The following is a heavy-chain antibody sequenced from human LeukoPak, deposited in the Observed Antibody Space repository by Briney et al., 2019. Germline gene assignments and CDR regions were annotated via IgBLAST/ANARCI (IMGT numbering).Heavy chain of an antibody. CDR3: AKAPVTTCSGAYCYPFDY. Sequence: GGSLRLSCAASGFTFSDYYMSWIRQAPGKGLEWVSAISVSGNTYHADSVKGRFTISRDSSKNTLYLQMNRLRAEDAAVYYCAKAPVTTCSGAYCYPFDYWGQGTLVTVSS. J-gene: IGHJ4*02. CDR2: ISVSGNT. CDR1: GFTFSDYY. D-gene: IGHD2-21*01. V-gene: IGHV3-23*01.